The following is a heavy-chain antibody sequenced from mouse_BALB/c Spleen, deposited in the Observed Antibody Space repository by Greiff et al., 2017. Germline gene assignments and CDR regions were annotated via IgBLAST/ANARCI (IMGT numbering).Heavy chain of an antibody. D-gene: IGHD1-1*01. V-gene: IGHV5-17*02. Sequence: EVMLVESGGGLVQPGGSRKLSCAASGFTFSSFGMHWVRQAPEKGLEWVAYISSGSSTIYYADTVKGRFTISRDNPKNTLFLQMTSLRSEDTAMYYCARNYGSSYGYVDVWGAGTTVTVSS. CDR1: GFTFSSFG. CDR3: ARNYGSSYGYVDV. J-gene: IGHJ1*01. CDR2: ISSGSSTI.